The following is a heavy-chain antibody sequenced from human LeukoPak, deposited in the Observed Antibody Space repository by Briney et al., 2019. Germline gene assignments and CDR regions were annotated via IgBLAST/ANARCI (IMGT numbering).Heavy chain of an antibody. V-gene: IGHV4-34*01. D-gene: IGHD2-15*01. CDR3: ARVCHCSGGSCYRCFDY. Sequence: SETLSLTCAVYGGSFSGYYWSWIRQPPGKGLEWIGEINHSGSTNYNPSLKSRVTISVDTSKNQFSLKLSSVTAADTAVYYCARVCHCSGGSCYRCFDYWGQGTLVTVSS. J-gene: IGHJ4*02. CDR1: GGSFSGYY. CDR2: INHSGST.